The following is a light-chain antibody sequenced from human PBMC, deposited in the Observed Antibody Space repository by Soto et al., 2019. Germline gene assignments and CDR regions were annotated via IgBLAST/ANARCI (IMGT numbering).Light chain of an antibody. CDR3: MQGTHWPPWT. V-gene: IGKV2-30*01. Sequence: DVVLTQSPLSLPVTLGQPASISCRSSQSLVASDGNTYLNWFQQRPGQSPRRLIYKVSNRDSGVPDRFSGSGSGTDSTLQISRVEAEDVGVYYCMQGTHWPPWTFGQGTKVEVK. J-gene: IGKJ1*01. CDR1: QSLVASDGNTY. CDR2: KVS.